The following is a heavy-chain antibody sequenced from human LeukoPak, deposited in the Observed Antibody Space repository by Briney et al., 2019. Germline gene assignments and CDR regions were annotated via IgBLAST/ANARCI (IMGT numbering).Heavy chain of an antibody. J-gene: IGHJ3*02. CDR1: GGSFSGYY. CDR3: ARERSHNDFWSGYSTGAFDI. CDR2: INHSGST. V-gene: IGHV4-34*01. D-gene: IGHD3-3*01. Sequence: SETLSLTCAVYGGSFSGYYWSWIRQPPGKGLEWIGEINHSGSTNYNPSLKSRVTISVDTSKNQFSLKLSSVTAADTAVYYCARERSHNDFWSGYSTGAFDIWGQGTMVTVSS.